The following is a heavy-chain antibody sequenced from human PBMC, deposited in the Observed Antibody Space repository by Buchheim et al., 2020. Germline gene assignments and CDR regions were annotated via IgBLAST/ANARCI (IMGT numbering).Heavy chain of an antibody. CDR2: IKQDGSEK. V-gene: IGHV3-7*03. CDR3: ASSRGWLLEY. Sequence: EQLVESGGGVVQPGRSLRLSCVASGFTFSSHWINWVRQAPGKGPEWVGNIKQDGSEKYYVDSVKGRFTISRDNAKNSLYLQMNSLRAEDTAVYYCASSRGWLLEYWGQGTL. D-gene: IGHD6-19*01. CDR1: GFTFSSHW. J-gene: IGHJ4*02.